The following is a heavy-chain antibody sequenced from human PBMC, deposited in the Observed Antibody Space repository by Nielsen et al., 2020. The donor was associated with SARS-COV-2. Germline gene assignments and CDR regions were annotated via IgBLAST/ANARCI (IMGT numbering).Heavy chain of an antibody. CDR1: GFTFDDYG. J-gene: IGHJ5*02. Sequence: ESLKLSCAASGFTFDDYGMSWVRQAPGKRLEWVAGINWNGGSTGYADSVKGRFTISRDNAKNSLYLQMNSLRAEDTALYHCAREVVAGPPRLSPWGQGTLVTVSS. D-gene: IGHD6-19*01. CDR3: AREVVAGPPRLSP. CDR2: INWNGGST. V-gene: IGHV3-20*01.